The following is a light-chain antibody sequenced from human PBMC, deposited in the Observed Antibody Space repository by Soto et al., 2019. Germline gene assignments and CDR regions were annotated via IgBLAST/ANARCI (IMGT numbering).Light chain of an antibody. CDR1: SSNIGAGYD. CDR3: QSYDSSPRGFVV. V-gene: IGLV1-40*01. Sequence: QSVLTQPPSVSGAPGQRVTISCTGCSSNIGAGYDVHWYQQLPGTAPKLLIYGNSNRPSGFPDRCSSSKSDTTTSLAITGLQAEDEADYYCQSYDSSPRGFVVFGGGTKLTAL. J-gene: IGLJ2*01. CDR2: GNS.